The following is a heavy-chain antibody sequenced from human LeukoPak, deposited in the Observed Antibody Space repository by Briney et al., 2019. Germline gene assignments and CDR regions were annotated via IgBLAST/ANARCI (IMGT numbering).Heavy chain of an antibody. Sequence: GGSLRLSCAAPGITFSNYNMNWVRQAPGKGLEWISSITSSSSYTFYADSVKGRFTISRDNAKNSLYLQMNSLRVEDTAIYYCAKAGGLRPYYFDYWGQGTLVTVSS. CDR3: AKAGGLRPYYFDY. J-gene: IGHJ4*02. V-gene: IGHV3-21*01. CDR2: ITSSSSYT. D-gene: IGHD5-12*01. CDR1: GITFSNYN.